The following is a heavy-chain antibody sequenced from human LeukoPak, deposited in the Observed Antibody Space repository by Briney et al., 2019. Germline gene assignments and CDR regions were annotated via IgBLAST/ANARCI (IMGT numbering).Heavy chain of an antibody. V-gene: IGHV4-34*01. D-gene: IGHD3-10*01. CDR1: GGSFSGYY. J-gene: IGHJ4*02. CDR3: ARGRSYYGSGSYYNSDAYFDY. Sequence: SETLSLTCAVYGGSFSGYYWSWIRQPPGKGLEWIGEINHSGSTNYNPSLKSRVTISVDTSKNQFSLKLSSVTAADTAVYYCARGRSYYGSGSYYNSDAYFDYWGQGTLVTVSS. CDR2: INHSGST.